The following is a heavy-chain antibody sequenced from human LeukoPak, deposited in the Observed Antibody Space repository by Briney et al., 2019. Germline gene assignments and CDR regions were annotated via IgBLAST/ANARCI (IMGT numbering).Heavy chain of an antibody. V-gene: IGHV4-4*07. J-gene: IGHJ6*03. CDR3: ARDLEAATPEYYYYYYMDV. D-gene: IGHD2-15*01. CDR1: GGSISGYY. Sequence: PSETLSLTCTVSGGSISGYYWSWIRQPAGKGLEWIGRIYTSGSTNYNPSLKSRVTMSVDTSKDQFSLKLSSVTAADTAVYYCARDLEAATPEYYYYYYMDVWGKGTTVTVSS. CDR2: IYTSGST.